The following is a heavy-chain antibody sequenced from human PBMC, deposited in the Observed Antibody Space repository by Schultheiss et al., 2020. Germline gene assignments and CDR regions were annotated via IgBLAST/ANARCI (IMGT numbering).Heavy chain of an antibody. CDR2: ISYDGSNK. V-gene: IGHV3-30*04. CDR1: GFTFGDYA. J-gene: IGHJ4*02. Sequence: GGSLRLSCAASGFTFGDYAMSWFRQAPGKGLEWVAVISYDGSNKYYADSVKGRFTISRDNSKNTLYLQMNSLRAEDTAVYYCSKDVTGHVWGSCVFDYWGGGSPGTV. CDR3: SKDVTGHVWGSCVFDY. D-gene: IGHD3-16*01.